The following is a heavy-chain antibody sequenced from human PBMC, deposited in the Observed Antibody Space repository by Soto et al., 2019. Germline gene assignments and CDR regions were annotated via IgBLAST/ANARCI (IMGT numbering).Heavy chain of an antibody. V-gene: IGHV4-61*01. CDR1: GGSVSSGSYY. D-gene: IGHD2-15*01. Sequence: SETLSLTCTVSGGSVSSGSYYWSWIRQPPGKGLEWIGYIYYSGSTNYNPSLKSRVTISVDTSKNQFSLKLSSVAAADTAVYYCARGGGVGYYYYGMDVWGQGTTVTVSS. CDR2: IYYSGST. J-gene: IGHJ6*02. CDR3: ARGGGVGYYYYGMDV.